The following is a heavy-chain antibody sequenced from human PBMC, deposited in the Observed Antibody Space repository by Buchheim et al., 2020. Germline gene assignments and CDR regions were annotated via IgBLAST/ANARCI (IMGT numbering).Heavy chain of an antibody. V-gene: IGHV3-48*04. CDR2: IIGSGSII. CDR3: ARDRGPLYYFDY. CDR1: GFTFSSYW. J-gene: IGHJ4*02. Sequence: EVQLVESGGGLVQPGGSLRLSCAASGFTFSSYWMHWVRQAPGKGLEWVSYIIGSGSIIYYADSVKGRFVISRDNAKHLLYLQMNSLRAEDTAVYYCARDRGPLYYFDYWGQGTL.